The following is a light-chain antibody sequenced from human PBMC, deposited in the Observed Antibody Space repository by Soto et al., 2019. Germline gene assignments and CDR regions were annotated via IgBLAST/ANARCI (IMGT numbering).Light chain of an antibody. V-gene: IGKV3-11*01. CDR2: DAS. J-gene: IGKJ5*01. CDR1: QSVSSY. CDR3: QQRSNWPIT. Sequence: EIVFTQSPAALSLSPGERATLSCRASQSVSSYLAWYQQKPGQAPRLLIYDASNRATGIPARFSGSGSGTDFTLTISSLEPEDFAVYYCQQRSNWPITFGQRTRLEIK.